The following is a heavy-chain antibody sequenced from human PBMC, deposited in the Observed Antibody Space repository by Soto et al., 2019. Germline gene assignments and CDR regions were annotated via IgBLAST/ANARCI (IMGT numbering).Heavy chain of an antibody. CDR3: AKDTPRITTEYYFYY. Sequence: QVQLVESGGGVVQPGRSLRLSCAASGFTFSSYGMHWVRQATGKGLEWVAVISYDGSNKYYADSVKGRFTISRDNSKNTLYLQMNSLRAEDTAVYYCAKDTPRITTEYYFYYWGQGTLVTVSS. D-gene: IGHD3-22*01. J-gene: IGHJ4*02. CDR1: GFTFSSYG. CDR2: ISYDGSNK. V-gene: IGHV3-30*18.